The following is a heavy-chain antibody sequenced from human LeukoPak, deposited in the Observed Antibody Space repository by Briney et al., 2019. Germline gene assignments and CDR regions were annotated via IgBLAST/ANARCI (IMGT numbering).Heavy chain of an antibody. CDR1: GGSLSGYY. J-gene: IGHJ4*02. Sequence: SETLSLTCAVYGGSLSGYYWSWIRQPPGKGLEWIGEINHSGSTNYNPSLKSRVTISVDTSKNQFSLKLSSVTAADTAVYYCARGPGPGAGTVDYWGQGTLVTVPS. V-gene: IGHV4-34*01. CDR2: INHSGST. CDR3: ARGPGPGAGTVDY. D-gene: IGHD1-14*01.